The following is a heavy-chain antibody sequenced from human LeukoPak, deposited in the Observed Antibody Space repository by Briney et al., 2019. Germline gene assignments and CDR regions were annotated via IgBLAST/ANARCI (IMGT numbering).Heavy chain of an antibody. Sequence: ASVKVSCKASGGTFSSYAISWVRQAPGQGLEWMGGIIPIFGTANYAQKFQGRVTITADESTSTAYMELSSLRSEDTAVYYCARAVPVITMVRGVRNWFDPWGQGTLVTVSS. CDR1: GGTFSSYA. CDR3: ARAVPVITMVRGVRNWFDP. CDR2: IIPIFGTA. V-gene: IGHV1-69*13. D-gene: IGHD3-10*01. J-gene: IGHJ5*02.